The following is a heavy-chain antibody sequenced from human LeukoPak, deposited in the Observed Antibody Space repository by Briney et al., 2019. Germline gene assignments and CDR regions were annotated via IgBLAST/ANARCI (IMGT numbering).Heavy chain of an antibody. CDR3: AREGVTGTTSY. J-gene: IGHJ4*02. CDR2: IYTSGRT. CDR1: GGSISSYY. V-gene: IGHV4-4*07. D-gene: IGHD1-7*01. Sequence: PSETLSLTCTVSGGSISSYYWSWIRQPAGKGLEWIGRIYTSGRTNYNPSLKSRVTISVDTSKNQFSLKLSSVTAADTAVYYCAREGVTGTTSYWGQGTLVTVSS.